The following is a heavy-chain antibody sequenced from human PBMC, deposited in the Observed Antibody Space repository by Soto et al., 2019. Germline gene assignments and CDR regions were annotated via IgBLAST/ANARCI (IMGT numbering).Heavy chain of an antibody. J-gene: IGHJ4*02. CDR3: ARDGGNYGDDDY. CDR2: ISPSGDRT. CDR1: GYTLTNYH. V-gene: IGHV1-46*01. Sequence: GASVKVSCKASGYTLTNYHMDWVRQAPGQGLEWMGKISPSGDRTWYAQKFRGRVTMTRDTSTSTDYMELSSLRSEETALYYCARDGGNYGDDDYWGQGTLVTVSS. D-gene: IGHD4-17*01.